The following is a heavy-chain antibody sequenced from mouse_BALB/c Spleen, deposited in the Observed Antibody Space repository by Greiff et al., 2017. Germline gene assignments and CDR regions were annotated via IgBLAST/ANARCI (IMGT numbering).Heavy chain of an antibody. V-gene: IGHV7-3*02. CDR1: GFTFTDYY. CDR2: IRNKANGYTT. CDR3: EKDRGGAIEY. J-gene: IGHJ4*01. Sequence: EVHLVESGGGLVQPGGSLRLSCATSGFTFTDYYMSWVRQPPGKALEWLGFIRNKANGYTTEYSASVKGRFTISRDNYQSILYLQMNTLRAEDTATVYCEKDRGGAIEYWGEGKPVTVSS.